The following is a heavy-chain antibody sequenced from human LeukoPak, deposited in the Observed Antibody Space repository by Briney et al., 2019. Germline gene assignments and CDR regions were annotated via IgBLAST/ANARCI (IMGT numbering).Heavy chain of an antibody. V-gene: IGHV4-38-2*01. CDR2: IYHSGST. CDR3: ARRDCSSTSCLFDY. J-gene: IGHJ4*02. Sequence: SETLSLTCAVSGYSISSGYYWGWIRQPPGKGLEWIGSIYHSGSTYYNPSPKSRVTISVDTSKNQFSLKLSSVTAADTAVYYCARRDCSSTSCLFDYWGQGTLVTVSS. CDR1: GYSISSGYY. D-gene: IGHD2-2*01.